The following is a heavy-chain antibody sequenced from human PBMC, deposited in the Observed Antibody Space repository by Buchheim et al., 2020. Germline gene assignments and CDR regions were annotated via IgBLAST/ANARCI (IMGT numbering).Heavy chain of an antibody. CDR3: AKRYCSSTSCHRSMLIDI. CDR1: GYSFTSYW. D-gene: IGHD2-2*01. V-gene: IGHV5-10-1*03. CDR2: IDPSDSYT. Sequence: EVQLVQSGAEVKKPGESLRISCKGSGYSFTSYWISWVRQMPGKGLEWMGRIDPSDSYTNYSPSFQGHVTISADKSISTAYLQWSSLKASDTAMYYCAKRYCSSTSCHRSMLIDIWGQGT. J-gene: IGHJ3*02.